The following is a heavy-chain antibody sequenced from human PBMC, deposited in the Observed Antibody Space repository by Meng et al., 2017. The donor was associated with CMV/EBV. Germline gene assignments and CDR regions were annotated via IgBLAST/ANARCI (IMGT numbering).Heavy chain of an antibody. Sequence: GESLKISCAASGFTFSDYYMSWIRQAPGKGLEWVSYISSSGSTIYYADSVKGRFTISRDNAKNSLYLQMNSLRAEDTAVYYCASWWDSSGYLHHTFDIWGQGTMVTVSS. CDR1: GFTFSDYY. CDR2: ISSSGSTI. CDR3: ASWWDSSGYLHHTFDI. D-gene: IGHD3-22*01. V-gene: IGHV3-11*04. J-gene: IGHJ3*02.